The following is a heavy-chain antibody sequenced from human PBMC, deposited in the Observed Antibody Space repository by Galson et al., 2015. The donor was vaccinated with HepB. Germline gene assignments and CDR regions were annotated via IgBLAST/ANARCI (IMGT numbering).Heavy chain of an antibody. Sequence: SLRLSCAASGFTFSSYSMNWVRQAPGKGLEWVSYISSSSSTIYYADSVKGRFSISRDNAKNSLYLHMNSLRAEDTAVYYCARGLELWFGELLYGTWFDPWGQGTLVTVSS. CDR2: ISSSSSTI. CDR1: GFTFSSYS. J-gene: IGHJ5*02. V-gene: IGHV3-48*01. CDR3: ARGLELWFGELLYGTWFDP. D-gene: IGHD3-10*01.